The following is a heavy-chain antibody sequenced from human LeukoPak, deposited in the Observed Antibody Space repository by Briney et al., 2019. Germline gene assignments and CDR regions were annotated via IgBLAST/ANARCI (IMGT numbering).Heavy chain of an antibody. Sequence: TGGFLRLSCAASGFTFTNYWMHWVRQAPGKGLVWVSRIDIDGTGTSYADSVKGRFTISRDNAKNTVSLQMNSLKAEDTAVYYCGTVFDHWGPGILVTVSS. CDR3: GTVFDH. CDR1: GFTFTNYW. V-gene: IGHV3-74*01. J-gene: IGHJ4*02. CDR2: IDIDGTGT.